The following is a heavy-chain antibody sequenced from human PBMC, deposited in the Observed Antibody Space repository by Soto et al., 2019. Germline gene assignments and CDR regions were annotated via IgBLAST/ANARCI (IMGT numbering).Heavy chain of an antibody. CDR2: ISYDGRHI. CDR3: ARDVSDYVLDV. D-gene: IGHD4-17*01. V-gene: IGHV3-30*09. J-gene: IGHJ6*02. CDR1: GFIFSNYA. Sequence: QLHLVESRGGVVQPGNSLRLSCTASGFIFSNYAMHWVRQAPGKGLGWVALISYDGRHIYYADSVKGRFAISRDNSKNTLDLVMNSLRREDTAMYYCARDVSDYVLDVWGQGTTVNVSS.